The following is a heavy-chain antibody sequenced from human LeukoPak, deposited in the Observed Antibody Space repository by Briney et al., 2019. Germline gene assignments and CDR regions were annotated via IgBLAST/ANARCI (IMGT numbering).Heavy chain of an antibody. D-gene: IGHD3-22*01. V-gene: IGHV3-7*01. CDR1: GFTFSSYW. CDR3: ARGDYYDSSGHHLNWFDP. Sequence: GGSLRFSCAASGFTFSSYWMSWVRQAPGKGLEWVANIKQDGSEKYHVDSVKGRFTISRDNAKNSLYLQMNSLRAEDTAVYYCARGDYYDSSGHHLNWFDPWGQGTLVTVSS. CDR2: IKQDGSEK. J-gene: IGHJ5*02.